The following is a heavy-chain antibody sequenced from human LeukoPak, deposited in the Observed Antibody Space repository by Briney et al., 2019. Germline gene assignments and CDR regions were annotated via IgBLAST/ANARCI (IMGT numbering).Heavy chain of an antibody. Sequence: SEPLSLTCAVYGGSFSGYYWSGIRQPPGRGLEWIGEINHSGSTNYNPCLKSRVTISVDTSKNQFSLKLSSVTAADTAVYYCTRGELRRTSCLRYWGQGTLVTVSS. V-gene: IGHV4-34*01. CDR2: INHSGST. D-gene: IGHD2-2*01. J-gene: IGHJ4*02. CDR3: TRGELRRTSCLRY. CDR1: GGSFSGYY.